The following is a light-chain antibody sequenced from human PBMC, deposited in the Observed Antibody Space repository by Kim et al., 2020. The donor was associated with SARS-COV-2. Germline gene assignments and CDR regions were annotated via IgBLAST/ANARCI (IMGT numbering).Light chain of an antibody. CDR1: SLRIYY. V-gene: IGLV3-19*01. Sequence: SELTQDPAVSVALGQTVRITCQGDSLRIYYASWYQQKPGQAPVLVIYGKNNRPSGIPDRFSGSSSGNTASLTITGAQADDESDYYCKSRDSSGNVVFGGGTQLTVL. CDR3: KSRDSSGNVV. CDR2: GKN. J-gene: IGLJ2*01.